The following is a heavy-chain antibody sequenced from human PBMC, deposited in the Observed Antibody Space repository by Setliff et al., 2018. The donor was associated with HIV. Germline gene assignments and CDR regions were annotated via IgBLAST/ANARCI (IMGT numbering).Heavy chain of an antibody. J-gene: IGHJ5*02. CDR2: IHYTGTT. V-gene: IGHV4-31*01. Sequence: SETLSLTCTVSGGSISSSSYYWNWFRQYPGKGLEWIGYIHYTGTTNLNPSLRSLITISLDTSKNQFSLKLTSVTAADTAVYYCARAPYVSGSFGWFDPWGQGTLVTVSS. D-gene: IGHD3-10*01. CDR3: ARAPYVSGSFGWFDP. CDR1: GGSISSSSYY.